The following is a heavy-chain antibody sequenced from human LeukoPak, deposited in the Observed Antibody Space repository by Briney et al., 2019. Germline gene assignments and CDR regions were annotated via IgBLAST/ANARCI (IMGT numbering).Heavy chain of an antibody. Sequence: SETLSLTCTVSGGSISSAYWSWIRQPPGKGLEWIGDMYYSGSTNYNPSLKSRVTISVDTSKNQFSLKLNSVTAADTAVYYCARQGPLTTAVTTRTNPFDYWGQGTLVTVSS. CDR1: GGSISSAY. CDR2: MYYSGST. V-gene: IGHV4-59*08. D-gene: IGHD4-11*01. CDR3: ARQGPLTTAVTTRTNPFDY. J-gene: IGHJ4*02.